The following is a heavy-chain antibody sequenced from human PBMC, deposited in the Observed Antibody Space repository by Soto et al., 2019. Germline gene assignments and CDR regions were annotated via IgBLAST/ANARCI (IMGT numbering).Heavy chain of an antibody. Sequence: PGGSLRLSCAASGFTFSSYDMNWVRQVPGKGLEWVSSISSSSSYIYYADSVKGRFTISRDNAKNSLYLQMNSLRAEDTAVYSCARDKSLFSYWGQGALVPVYS. CDR2: ISSSSSYI. D-gene: IGHD2-21*01. CDR1: GFTFSSYD. V-gene: IGHV3-21*01. J-gene: IGHJ4*02. CDR3: ARDKSLFSY.